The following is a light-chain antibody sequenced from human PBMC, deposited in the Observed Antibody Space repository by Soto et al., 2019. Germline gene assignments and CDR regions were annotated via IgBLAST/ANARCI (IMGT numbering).Light chain of an antibody. Sequence: EIVLTQSPGTLSLSPGERATLSCRASQSVTGSYLAWYQQKPDQSPRLLIYGVSSRATGIPDRFSGSGSGSGSGTDFTLTISRLEPEDFAVYYCQQYGGSPITFGQGTRLEIK. CDR3: QQYGGSPIT. J-gene: IGKJ5*01. V-gene: IGKV3-20*01. CDR2: GVS. CDR1: QSVTGSY.